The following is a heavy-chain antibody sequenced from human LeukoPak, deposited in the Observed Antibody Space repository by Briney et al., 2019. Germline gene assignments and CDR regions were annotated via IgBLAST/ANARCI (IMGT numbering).Heavy chain of an antibody. CDR2: ISGSGVTT. V-gene: IGHV3-23*01. Sequence: GVSLRLSCVASGFTFSSYAMSWVRQAPGKGLEWVSAISGSGVTTHYAGSVKGRFSISRDNSKNRLYLQMNSLRVEDTALYYCAKKVVVGATSPYSDFQDWGQGTLVTVSS. CDR3: AKKVVVGATSPYSDFQD. J-gene: IGHJ1*01. D-gene: IGHD1-26*01. CDR1: GFTFSSYA.